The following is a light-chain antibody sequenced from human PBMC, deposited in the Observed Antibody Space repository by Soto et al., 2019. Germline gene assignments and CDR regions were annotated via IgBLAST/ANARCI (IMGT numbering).Light chain of an antibody. CDR1: QSISSY. J-gene: IGKJ2*01. CDR2: AAS. Sequence: DIQMTQSPSSLSASVGDRVTITCRASQSISSYLNWYQQKPGKAPKLLIYAASSLQSGVPSRFSGSGSGTDFTLSIGSLQPEDFATYYCQQSYSSPYTFAQGTKLDIK. V-gene: IGKV1-39*01. CDR3: QQSYSSPYT.